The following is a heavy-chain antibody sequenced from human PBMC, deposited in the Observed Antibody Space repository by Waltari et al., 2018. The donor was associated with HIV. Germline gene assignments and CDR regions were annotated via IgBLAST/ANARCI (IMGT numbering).Heavy chain of an antibody. CDR2: INHSGST. Sequence: QVQLQQWGAGLLKPSETLSLTCAVYGGSFSGYYWSWIRPPPGKGLEWIGEINHSGSTNYNPSLKSRVTISVDTSKNQFSLKLSSVTAADTAVYYCARLPKGYCSGGSCYQDYWGQGTLVTVSS. CDR1: GGSFSGYY. D-gene: IGHD2-15*01. CDR3: ARLPKGYCSGGSCYQDY. J-gene: IGHJ4*02. V-gene: IGHV4-34*01.